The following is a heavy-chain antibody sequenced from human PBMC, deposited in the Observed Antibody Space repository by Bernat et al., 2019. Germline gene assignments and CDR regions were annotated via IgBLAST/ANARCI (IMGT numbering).Heavy chain of an antibody. CDR3: ARGSYSIYCSSASCYVWFDP. J-gene: IGHJ5*02. CDR2: INHSGST. V-gene: IGHV4-34*01. CDR1: GGSFNGYY. Sequence: QVQLQQWGAGLLKPSETLSLTCAVYGGSFNGYYWSWIRQPPGKGLEWIGEINHSGSTNYNPSLKSRVTISVDTSKNQFSLKLSSVTAADTAVYFCARGSYSIYCSSASCYVWFDPWGQGTLVSVSS. D-gene: IGHD2-2*01.